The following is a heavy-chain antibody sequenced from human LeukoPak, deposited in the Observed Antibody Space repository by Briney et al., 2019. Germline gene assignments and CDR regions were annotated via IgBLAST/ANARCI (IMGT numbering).Heavy chain of an antibody. J-gene: IGHJ4*02. V-gene: IGHV3-48*01. CDR3: ARVGYSSSFDL. D-gene: IGHD6-13*01. Sequence: GGSLRLSCAASGFTFSSYSINWVRQAPGKGLEWVSYISDNTGTIYYADSVQGRFTISRDNAKDSLFLQMNSLRAEDTAVYYCARVGYSSSFDLWGQGTLVAVSS. CDR1: GFTFSSYS. CDR2: ISDNTGTI.